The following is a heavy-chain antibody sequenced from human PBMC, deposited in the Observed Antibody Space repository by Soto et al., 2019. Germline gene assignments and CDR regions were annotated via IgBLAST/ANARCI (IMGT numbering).Heavy chain of an antibody. CDR2: IYSSGTT. CDR1: GGSISSGGYY. V-gene: IGHV4-31*03. J-gene: IGHJ4*02. CDR3: ARGRQQLVDS. D-gene: IGHD1-1*01. Sequence: QVQLQESGPGLVKPSQTLSLTCTVSGGSISSGGYYWYWIRQHPGKGLEWIGYIYSSGTTYYSPSLESRLTISVDTSKNQFSLDLSSVTAADTAVYYFARGRQQLVDSWGQGTLVTVSP.